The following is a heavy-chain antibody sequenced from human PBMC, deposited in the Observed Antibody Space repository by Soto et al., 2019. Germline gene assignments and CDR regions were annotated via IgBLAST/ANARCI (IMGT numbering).Heavy chain of an antibody. Sequence: SETLSLTCTVSGVSISSSSYYWGWIRQPPGKGLEWIGSIYYSGSTYYNPSLKSRVTISVDTSKNQFTLKLSSVTAADTAVYYCARRNYYGSGSYWYYYGMDVWGQGTTVT. V-gene: IGHV4-39*01. J-gene: IGHJ6*02. CDR3: ARRNYYGSGSYWYYYGMDV. CDR1: GVSISSSSYY. D-gene: IGHD3-10*01. CDR2: IYYSGST.